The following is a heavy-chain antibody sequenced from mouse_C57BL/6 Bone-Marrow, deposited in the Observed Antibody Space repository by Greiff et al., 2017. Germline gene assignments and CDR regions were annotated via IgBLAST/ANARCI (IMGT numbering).Heavy chain of an antibody. Sequence: QVQLKQSGPGLVAPSQSLSITCTVSGFSLTSYGVSWVRQPPGKGLEWLAVIWGDGSTNYHSAPISRLSISKHNSKSQVCVKLNSRQTDDTTAYYWAKNYGFAYWGQGILVTVAA. CDR3: AKNYGFAY. J-gene: IGHJ3*01. V-gene: IGHV2-3*01. CDR2: IWGDGST. CDR1: GFSLTSYG. D-gene: IGHD1-1*01.